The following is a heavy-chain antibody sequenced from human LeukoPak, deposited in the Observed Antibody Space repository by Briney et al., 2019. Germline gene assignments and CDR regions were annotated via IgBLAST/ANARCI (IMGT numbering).Heavy chain of an antibody. J-gene: IGHJ4*02. CDR2: ISGSGGST. V-gene: IGHV3-23*01. CDR1: GFTFSSYA. D-gene: IGHD3-3*01. Sequence: PGGSLRLSRAASGFTFSSYAMSWVRQAPGKGLEWVSAISGSGGSTYYADSVKGRFTISRDNSKNTLYLQMNSLRAEDTAVYYCAKDQRQGPYYDFWSGYSHFDYWGQGTLVTVSS. CDR3: AKDQRQGPYYDFWSGYSHFDY.